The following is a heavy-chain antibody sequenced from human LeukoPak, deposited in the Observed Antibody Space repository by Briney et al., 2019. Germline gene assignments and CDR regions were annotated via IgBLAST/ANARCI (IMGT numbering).Heavy chain of an antibody. CDR1: GGSISSTSYY. V-gene: IGHV4-39*01. D-gene: IGHD4-11*01. Sequence: SETLSLTCTVSGGSISSTSYYWGWIRQPPGKGLEWIGSIYYSGSTYFNPSLKSRVTISVDTSKNQFSLKVSSVTAADTAMYYCASLFYSNYGDYWGQGTLATVSS. J-gene: IGHJ4*02. CDR3: ASLFYSNYGDY. CDR2: IYYSGST.